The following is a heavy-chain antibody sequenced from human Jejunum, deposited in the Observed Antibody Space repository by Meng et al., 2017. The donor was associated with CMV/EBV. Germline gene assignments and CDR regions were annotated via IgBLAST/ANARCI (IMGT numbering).Heavy chain of an antibody. CDR3: ARMFYSQSVGRYYYAMDV. V-gene: IGHV1-69*10. D-gene: IGHD5-18*01. J-gene: IGHJ6*02. CDR1: FSSFS. Sequence: FSSFSIDWVRQAPGQGLEWMGGITPIVPITNYAQDFQGRVTIIADKSTSTAYMELSGLRSEDTAVYYCARMFYSQSVGRYYYAMDVWGQGTTVTVSS. CDR2: ITPIVPIT.